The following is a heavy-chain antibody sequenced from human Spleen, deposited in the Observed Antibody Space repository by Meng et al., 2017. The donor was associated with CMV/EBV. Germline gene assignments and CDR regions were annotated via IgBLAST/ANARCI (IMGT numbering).Heavy chain of an antibody. J-gene: IGHJ4*02. D-gene: IGHD3-22*01. CDR1: GGSFSGYY. CDR3: ARLSGDSSGYYLYYFDY. V-gene: IGHV4-34*01. Sequence: GSLRLSCAVYGGSFSGYYWSWIRQPPGKGLEWIGEINHSGSTNYNPSLKSRVTISVDTSKNQFSLKLSSVTAADTAVYYCARLSGDSSGYYLYYFDYWGQGTLVTVSS. CDR2: INHSGST.